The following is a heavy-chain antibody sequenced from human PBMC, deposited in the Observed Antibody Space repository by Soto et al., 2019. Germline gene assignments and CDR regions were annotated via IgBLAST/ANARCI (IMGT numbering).Heavy chain of an antibody. CDR3: AKFRTQYSSGWSGAFDY. J-gene: IGHJ4*02. CDR2: ISGSGGST. V-gene: IGHV3-23*01. CDR1: GFTFSSYA. D-gene: IGHD6-19*01. Sequence: GGSLRLSCAASGFTFSSYAMSWVRQAPGKGLEWVSAISGSGGSTYYADSVKGRFTISRDNSKNTLYLQMNSLRAEDTAVYYCAKFRTQYSSGWSGAFDYWGQGTLVTVS.